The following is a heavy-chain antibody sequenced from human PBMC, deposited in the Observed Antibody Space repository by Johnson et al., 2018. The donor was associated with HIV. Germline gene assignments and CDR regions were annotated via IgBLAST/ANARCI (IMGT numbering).Heavy chain of an antibody. CDR3: ARVGWELDGAFDI. CDR2: MNWNGVST. D-gene: IGHD1-26*01. CDR1: GFTFDDYG. V-gene: IGHV3-20*04. Sequence: VQLVESGGGLVQPGGSLRLSCAASGFTFDDYGMSWVRQAPGKGLEWVSGMNWNGVSTGYADSVKGRFTISRDNAKNSLYLQMNSLRAEDTAVYYCARVGWELDGAFDIWGQGTMVTVSS. J-gene: IGHJ3*02.